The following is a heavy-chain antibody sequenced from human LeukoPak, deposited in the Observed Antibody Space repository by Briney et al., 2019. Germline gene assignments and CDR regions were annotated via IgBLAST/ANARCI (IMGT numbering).Heavy chain of an antibody. D-gene: IGHD3-10*01. J-gene: IGHJ5*02. CDR3: ARDRVIMRTFDP. CDR2: MNPNSGNT. V-gene: IGHV1-8*01. Sequence: ASVKVSCKASGYTFTSYDINWVRQATGQGLEWMGWMNPNSGNTGYAQKFQGRVTMTRNTSISTAYMELSRLRSDDTAVYYCARDRVIMRTFDPWGQGTLVTVSS. CDR1: GYTFTSYD.